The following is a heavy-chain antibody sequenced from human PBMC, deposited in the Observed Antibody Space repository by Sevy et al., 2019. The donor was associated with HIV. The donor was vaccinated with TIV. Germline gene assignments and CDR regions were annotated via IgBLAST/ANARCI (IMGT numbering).Heavy chain of an antibody. CDR2: ISAYNGNT. CDR3: ARARIAVAVLGAFDI. D-gene: IGHD6-19*01. CDR1: GYTFTSYG. V-gene: IGHV1-18*04. J-gene: IGHJ3*02. Sequence: ASVKVSCKASGYTFTSYGISWVRQAPGQGLEWMGWISAYNGNTNYAQKLQGRITMTTDTSTSTAYMELRSLTSDETAVYYGARARIAVAVLGAFDIWGQGTMVTVSS.